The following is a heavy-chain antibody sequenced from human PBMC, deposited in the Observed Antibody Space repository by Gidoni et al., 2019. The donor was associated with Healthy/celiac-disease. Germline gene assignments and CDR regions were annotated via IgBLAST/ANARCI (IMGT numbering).Heavy chain of an antibody. Sequence: QLQLQESGPGLVKPSETLSLTCTVSGGSISSRSYYWGWIRQPPGKGLEWIGSIYYSGSTYYNPSLKSRVTISVDTSKNQCALKLSSVTAADTAVYYCARTETTVTTSGSAFDIWGQGTMVNVSS. D-gene: IGHD4-17*01. CDR1: GGSISSRSYY. CDR3: ARTETTVTTSGSAFDI. CDR2: IYYSGST. V-gene: IGHV4-39*01. J-gene: IGHJ3*02.